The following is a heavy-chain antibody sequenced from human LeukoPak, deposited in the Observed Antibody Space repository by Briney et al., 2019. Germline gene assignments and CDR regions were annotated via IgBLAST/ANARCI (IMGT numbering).Heavy chain of an antibody. CDR3: ARLVGVAMNNNWFNP. D-gene: IGHD5-12*01. J-gene: IGHJ5*02. CDR2: IYYSGST. V-gene: IGHV4-59*08. Sequence: PSVTLSLTCTVSGGSISNYYWSWIRQPPGKGLEWIGYIYYSGSTNYNPSLKSRVTISVDTSKNQFSLKLSSVTAADTAVYYCARLVGVAMNNNWFNPWGQGTLVTVSS. CDR1: GGSISNYY.